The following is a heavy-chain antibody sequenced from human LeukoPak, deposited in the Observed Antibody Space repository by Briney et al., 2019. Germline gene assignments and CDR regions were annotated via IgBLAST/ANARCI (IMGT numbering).Heavy chain of an antibody. CDR3: ERGDPHADL. V-gene: IGHV3-48*03. CDR2: ITISGHTK. J-gene: IGHJ5*02. Sequence: GGSLRLSCAASGFYLSTYEMNWVRQAPGKGLEWIADITISGHTKNYADSVNGRFTISRDNARTSLYLQMNSLRVEDTGVNYCERGDPHADLWGQGTLVTVSS. CDR1: GFYLSTYE.